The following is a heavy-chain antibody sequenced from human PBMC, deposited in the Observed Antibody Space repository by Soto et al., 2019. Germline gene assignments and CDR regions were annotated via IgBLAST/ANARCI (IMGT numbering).Heavy chain of an antibody. CDR1: GGSFSGYY. V-gene: IGHV4-34*01. J-gene: IGHJ6*03. CDR2: INHSGST. Sequence: SETLSLTCAVYGGSFSGYYWSWIRQPPGKGLEWIGEINHSGSTNYNPSLKSRVTISVDTSKNQFSLKLSSVTAADSAVYYCARHYYYMDVWGKGTTVTVSS. CDR3: ARHYYYMDV.